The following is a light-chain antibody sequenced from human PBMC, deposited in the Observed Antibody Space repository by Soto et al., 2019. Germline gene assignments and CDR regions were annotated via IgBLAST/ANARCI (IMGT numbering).Light chain of an antibody. V-gene: IGLV1-44*01. CDR1: SSNIGSNN. J-gene: IGLJ2*01. CDR3: EAWDDSLNGVV. Sequence: QSVLTQTPSASGTPGQRVNISCSGSSSNIGSNNVNWYQQLPGTAPKLLIDSNNQRPSGVPDLFSGSKSGTSASLAISGLQSEDEADYYCEAWDDSLNGVVFGGGTKVTVL. CDR2: SNN.